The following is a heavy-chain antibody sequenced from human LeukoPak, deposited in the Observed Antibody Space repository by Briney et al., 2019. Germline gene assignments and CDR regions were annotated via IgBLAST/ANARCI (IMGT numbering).Heavy chain of an antibody. Sequence: GRSLRLSCAASGFTFDDYAMHWVRQAPGKGLEWVSGISWNSGSIGYADSVEGRFTISRDNAKNSLYLQMNSLRAEDTALYYCAKGLYGGNSEAFDIWGQGTMVTVSS. J-gene: IGHJ3*02. D-gene: IGHD4-23*01. CDR1: GFTFDDYA. V-gene: IGHV3-9*01. CDR3: AKGLYGGNSEAFDI. CDR2: ISWNSGSI.